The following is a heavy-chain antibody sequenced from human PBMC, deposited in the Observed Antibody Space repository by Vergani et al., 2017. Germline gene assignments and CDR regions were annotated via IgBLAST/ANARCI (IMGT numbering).Heavy chain of an antibody. J-gene: IGHJ3*02. D-gene: IGHD5-24*01. CDR1: GFPFSDYG. CDR2: ISYDGNKK. Sequence: QVQLVESGGGEVQPGRSLRLSCSAAGFPFSDYGVHWVRQAPGKGLEWVSVISYDGNKKNYADSVKGRFIISRDNSKSSLFLQMDSLRAEDTAVYYCARDHRDYNNYPGTFDIWGQGSMVTVSS. V-gene: IGHV3-30*03. CDR3: ARDHRDYNNYPGTFDI.